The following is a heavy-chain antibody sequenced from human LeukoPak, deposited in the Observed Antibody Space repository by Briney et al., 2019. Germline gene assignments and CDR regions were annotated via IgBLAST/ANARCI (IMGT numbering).Heavy chain of an antibody. D-gene: IGHD3-3*01. CDR1: GFADEDFA. V-gene: IGHV3-9*01. CDR3: AKGRTTRYLEWLSRTGGEIDF. Sequence: PGRSLRLSCAASGFADEDFAMAWVRQGPGKGLEWVAGISWNGDAIGYAGSVKGRFIISRDNARKSMYLQMNSLRVADTALYYCAKGRTTRYLEWLSRTGGEIDFWGQGILVTVSS. J-gene: IGHJ4*02. CDR2: ISWNGDAI.